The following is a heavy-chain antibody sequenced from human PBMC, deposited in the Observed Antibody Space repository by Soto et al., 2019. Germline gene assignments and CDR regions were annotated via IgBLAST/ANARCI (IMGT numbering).Heavy chain of an antibody. V-gene: IGHV3-11*01. D-gene: IGHD3-22*01. J-gene: IGHJ4*02. CDR2: IGSSDNII. CDR1: GFTFSDYY. CDR3: ARDLGYYDSSGYFDY. Sequence: QVQLVESGGGLVKPGGSLRLSCAASGFTFSDYYMSWIRQAPGKGLEWVSYIGSSDNIIYYADSVKGRFTISRDNAKNSLYLQMNSLRAEDTAVYYCARDLGYYDSSGYFDYWGQGTLVTVSS.